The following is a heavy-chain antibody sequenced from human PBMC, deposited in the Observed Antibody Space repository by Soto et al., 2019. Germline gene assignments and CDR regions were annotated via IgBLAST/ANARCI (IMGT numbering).Heavy chain of an antibody. D-gene: IGHD5-12*01. J-gene: IGHJ6*03. V-gene: IGHV3-23*04. CDR1: GFTFNSYA. CDR2: ISGNGGFT. CDR3: AKMSGSEPTNNYYYMAV. Sequence: EVQVVESGGGLEQPGGSLRLSCSASGFTFNSYAMSWVRQAPGKGLEWVSAISGNGGFTYYADSVKGRFTISRDNSKNTLYLQMTSLRVGDTALYYFAKMSGSEPTNNYYYMAVWGKGTTVTVSS.